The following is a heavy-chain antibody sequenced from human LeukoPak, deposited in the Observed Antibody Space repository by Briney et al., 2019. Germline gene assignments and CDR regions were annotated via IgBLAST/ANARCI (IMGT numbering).Heavy chain of an antibody. CDR1: GGSFSGYY. CDR3: ARDLVAFDY. CDR2: IYTSGST. D-gene: IGHD2-15*01. Sequence: PSETLSLTCAVYGGSFSGYYWSWIRQPAGKGLEWIGRIYTSGSTNYNPSLKSRVTMSLDMSKNQFSLKLNSVTAADTAVYYRARDLVAFDYWGQGALVIVSS. J-gene: IGHJ4*02. V-gene: IGHV4-4*07.